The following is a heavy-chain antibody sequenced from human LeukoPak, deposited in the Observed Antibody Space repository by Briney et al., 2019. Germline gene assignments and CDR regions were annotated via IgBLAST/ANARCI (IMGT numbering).Heavy chain of an antibody. Sequence: PSETLSLTCAVYGGSFSGYYWSWIRQPPGKGLEWIGEINHSGSTNYNPSLKSRVTISVDTSKNQFSLKLSSVTAADTAVYYCARGQYSSAWDRNWFDPWGQGTLVTVSS. J-gene: IGHJ5*02. CDR1: GGSFSGYY. CDR3: ARGQYSSAWDRNWFDP. CDR2: INHSGST. D-gene: IGHD6-19*01. V-gene: IGHV4-34*01.